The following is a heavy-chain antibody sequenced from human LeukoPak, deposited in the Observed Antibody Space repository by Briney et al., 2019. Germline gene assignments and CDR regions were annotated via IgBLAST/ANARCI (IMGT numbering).Heavy chain of an antibody. CDR3: ARVGLYDSTGHSWFDP. CDR2: IYYSGST. V-gene: IGHV4-59*01. Sequence: PSETLSLTCTVSGGSISDYYWSWIRQPPGKGLEWIGYIYYSGSTNYNPSLKSRVTISVDTSKNQFSLKLSSVTAADTAVYYCARVGLYDSTGHSWFDPWGQGTLVTVSS. CDR1: GGSISDYY. J-gene: IGHJ5*02. D-gene: IGHD3-22*01.